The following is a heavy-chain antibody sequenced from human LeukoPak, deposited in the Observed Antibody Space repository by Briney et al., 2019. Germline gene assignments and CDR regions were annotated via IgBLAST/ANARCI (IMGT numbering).Heavy chain of an antibody. J-gene: IGHJ3*01. Sequence: ASAKVSCKASAYTFTGYYMHWVRQAPGQGLEWMGWINPNSGDTNYAQKFQGRVTMTRDTSISTAYMELSRLRSDDTAVFYCSRGRLGSGSQYDAFDLWGQGTMVTVSS. CDR3: SRGRLGSGSQYDAFDL. CDR2: INPNSGDT. D-gene: IGHD3-10*01. V-gene: IGHV1-2*02. CDR1: AYTFTGYY.